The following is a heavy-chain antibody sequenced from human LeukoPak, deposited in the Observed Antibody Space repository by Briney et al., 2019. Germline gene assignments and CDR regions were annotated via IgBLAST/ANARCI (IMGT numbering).Heavy chain of an antibody. CDR2: INHSGST. CDR1: GGSFSGYY. D-gene: IGHD2-15*01. V-gene: IGHV4-34*01. CDR3: ARRAYCSGGSCYPSWFDP. J-gene: IGHJ5*02. Sequence: SETLSLTCAVYGGSFSGYYWSWIRQPPGKGLEWIGEINHSGSTNYNPSLKSRVTISVDTSKNQFSLKLSSVTAADTAVYYCARRAYCSGGSCYPSWFDPWGQGTLVTVPS.